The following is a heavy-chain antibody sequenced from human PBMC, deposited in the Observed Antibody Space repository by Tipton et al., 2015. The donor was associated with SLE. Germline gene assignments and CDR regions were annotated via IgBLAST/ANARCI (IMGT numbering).Heavy chain of an antibody. CDR3: ARDRFGANLDY. J-gene: IGHJ4*02. CDR1: GFTFSSYG. CDR2: ISYDGSNK. V-gene: IGHV3-30*03. Sequence: SLRLSCAASGFTFSSYGMHWVRQAPGKGLEWVAVISYDGSNKYYADSVKGRFTISRDNSKNTLYLQMNSLRAEDTAVYYCARDRFGANLDYWGQGTLVTVSS. D-gene: IGHD3-10*01.